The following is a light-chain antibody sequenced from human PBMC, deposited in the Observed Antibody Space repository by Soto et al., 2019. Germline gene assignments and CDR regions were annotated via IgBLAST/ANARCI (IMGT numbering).Light chain of an antibody. CDR1: QSVRSY. CDR2: DAS. J-gene: IGKJ1*01. Sequence: EIVLTQSPATLSLSPGERATLSCRASQSVRSYLAWYQQKPGQAPRLLIYDASSRATGIPGRFSGSGSGTDFTLTISSLQPEDFAVYYCQQHNNWPWTFGQGTKVEIK. CDR3: QQHNNWPWT. V-gene: IGKV3-11*01.